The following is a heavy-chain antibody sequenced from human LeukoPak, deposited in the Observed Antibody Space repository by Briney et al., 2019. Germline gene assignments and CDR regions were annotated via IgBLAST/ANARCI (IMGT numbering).Heavy chain of an antibody. CDR2: ISGDGGST. D-gene: IGHD6-19*01. CDR1: GLTFDDYA. CDR3: AKGDSSGWYFNYYYGMDV. Sequence: GGSLRLSCAASGLTFDDYAMHWVRQAPGKRLEWVSLISGDGGSTYYADSVKGRFTISRDNSKNSLYLQMNSLRTEDTALYHCAKGDSSGWYFNYYYGMDVWGQGTTVTVSS. V-gene: IGHV3-43*02. J-gene: IGHJ6*02.